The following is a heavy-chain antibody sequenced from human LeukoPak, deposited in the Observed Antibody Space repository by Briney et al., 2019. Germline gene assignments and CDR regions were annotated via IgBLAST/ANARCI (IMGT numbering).Heavy chain of an antibody. J-gene: IGHJ6*02. CDR2: IIPIFGTA. V-gene: IGHV1-69*13. CDR1: GGTFSSYA. D-gene: IGHD3-22*01. Sequence: GASVKVSCKASGGTFSSYAISWVRQAPGQGLEWMGGIIPIFGTANYAQKFQGRVTITADESTSTAYMELSSLRSEDTAVYYCARKYYYDSSGYLRPDYYYYYGMDVWGQGTTVTVSS. CDR3: ARKYYYDSSGYLRPDYYYYYGMDV.